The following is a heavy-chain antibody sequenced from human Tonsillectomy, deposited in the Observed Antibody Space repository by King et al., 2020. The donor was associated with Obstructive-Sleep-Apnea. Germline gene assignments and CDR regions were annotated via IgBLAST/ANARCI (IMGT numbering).Heavy chain of an antibody. D-gene: IGHD3-10*01. Sequence: VPLQESGPGLVKPSQTLSLTCTVSGGSISSGDYYWSWIRKPPGNGLEWIGYIYYSGSTYYNPSLKSRVTISVDTSKNQFSLKLSSVTAADTAVYYCARESHTMVRGVTMGWFDPWGQGTLVTVSS. CDR1: GGSISSGDYY. V-gene: IGHV4-30-4*01. CDR2: IYYSGST. CDR3: ARESHTMVRGVTMGWFDP. J-gene: IGHJ5*02.